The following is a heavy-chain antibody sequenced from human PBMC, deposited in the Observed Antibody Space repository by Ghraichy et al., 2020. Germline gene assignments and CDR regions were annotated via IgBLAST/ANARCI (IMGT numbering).Heavy chain of an antibody. CDR2: ISYDGSNK. CDR3: ARDPTTVTTGYYCFYMDV. Sequence: GESLNISCAASGFTFSSYAMHWVRQAPGKGLEWVAVISYDGSNKYYADSVKGRFTISRDNSKNTLNLQMRSLRAEDTAVYYCARDPTTVTTGYYCFYMDVWGKGTTVTVSS. J-gene: IGHJ6*03. V-gene: IGHV3-30-3*01. CDR1: GFTFSSYA. D-gene: IGHD4-17*01.